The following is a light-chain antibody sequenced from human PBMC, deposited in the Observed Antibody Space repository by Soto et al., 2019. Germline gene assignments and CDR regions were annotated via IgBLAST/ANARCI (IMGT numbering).Light chain of an antibody. CDR3: QQYSNGPPIT. Sequence: DIVMTQSPDSLAVSLGASSSINCKSSQSVLYSSNNKNYLAWYQQKPGQPPKLLIYWASTRESGVPDRFSGSGSGTEFTLTISSLQSEDFAVYYCQQYSNGPPITFGQVTRLEIK. CDR2: WAS. CDR1: QSVLYSSNNKNY. J-gene: IGKJ5*01. V-gene: IGKV4-1*01.